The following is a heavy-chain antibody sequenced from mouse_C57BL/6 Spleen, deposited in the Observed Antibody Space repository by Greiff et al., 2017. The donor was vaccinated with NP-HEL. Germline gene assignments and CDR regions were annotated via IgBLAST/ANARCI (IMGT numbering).Heavy chain of an antibody. J-gene: IGHJ1*03. Sequence: DVKLQESGPGLVKPSQSLSLTCSVTGYSITSGYYWNWIRQFPGNKLEWMGYISYDGSNNYNPSLKNRMSITRDTSKNQLFLKLNSVTTEDTATYYCARRRDWYFDVWGTGTTVTVSS. CDR3: ARRRDWYFDV. CDR2: ISYDGSN. CDR1: GYSITSGYY. V-gene: IGHV3-6*01.